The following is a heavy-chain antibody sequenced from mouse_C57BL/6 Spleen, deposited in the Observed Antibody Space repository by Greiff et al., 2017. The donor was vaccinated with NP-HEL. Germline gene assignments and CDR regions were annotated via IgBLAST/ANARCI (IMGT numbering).Heavy chain of an antibody. Sequence: QVQLQQSGPELVKPGASVKISCKASGYAFSSSWMNWVKQRPGKGLEWIGRIYPGDGDTNYNGKFKGKATLTADKSSSTAYMQLSSLTSEDSAVYFCARSLITTVPYAMDYWGQGTSVTVSS. V-gene: IGHV1-82*01. CDR1: GYAFSSSW. CDR2: IYPGDGDT. J-gene: IGHJ4*01. D-gene: IGHD1-1*01. CDR3: ARSLITTVPYAMDY.